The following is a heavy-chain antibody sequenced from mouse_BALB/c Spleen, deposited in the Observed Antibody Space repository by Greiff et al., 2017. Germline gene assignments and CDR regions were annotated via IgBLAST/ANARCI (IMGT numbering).Heavy chain of an antibody. CDR3: ARGSYYYGSSYGALDY. D-gene: IGHD1-1*01. J-gene: IGHJ2*01. V-gene: IGHV1S137*01. CDR2: ISTYYGDA. Sequence: SGAELVRPGVSVKISCKGSGYTFTDYAMHWVKQSHAKSLEWIGVISTYYGDASYNQKFKGKATMTVDKSSSTAYMELARLTSEDSAIYYCARGSYYYGSSYGALDYWGQGTTLTVSS. CDR1: GYTFTDYA.